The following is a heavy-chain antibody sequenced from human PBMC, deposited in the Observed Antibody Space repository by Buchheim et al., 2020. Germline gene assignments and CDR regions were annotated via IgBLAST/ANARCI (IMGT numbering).Heavy chain of an antibody. D-gene: IGHD3-10*01. J-gene: IGHJ6*02. CDR3: ARDELLVNGMDV. Sequence: QVQLVESGGGVVQPGRSLRLSCAASGFTFSSYAMHWVRQAPGKGLEWVAVISYDGCNKYYADSVKGRFTISRDNSKNTLYLQMNSLRAEDTAVYYCARDELLVNGMDVWGQGTT. CDR1: GFTFSSYA. CDR2: ISYDGCNK. V-gene: IGHV3-30-3*01.